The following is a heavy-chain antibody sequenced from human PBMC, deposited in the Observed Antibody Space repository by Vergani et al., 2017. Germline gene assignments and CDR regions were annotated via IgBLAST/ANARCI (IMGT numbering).Heavy chain of an antibody. V-gene: IGHV1-24*01. Sequence: QVQLVQSGSEVRKPGASVKVSCQVSGYSLTELTIHWVRQAPGKGLEWMGGFDPEHGEVTFAHHIQGRVTMTEDRSTDTAYMELSSLRPEDTALYYCAIVTYYYDSSGYYLDYWVQGTLLTVSS. CDR3: AIVTYYYDSSGYYLDY. D-gene: IGHD3-22*01. J-gene: IGHJ4*02. CDR1: GYSLTELT. CDR2: FDPEHGEV.